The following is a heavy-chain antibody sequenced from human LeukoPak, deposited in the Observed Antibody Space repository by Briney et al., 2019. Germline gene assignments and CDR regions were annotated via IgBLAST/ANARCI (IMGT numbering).Heavy chain of an antibody. J-gene: IGHJ3*02. CDR2: ISTSGSTT. D-gene: IGHD6-19*01. V-gene: IGHV3-48*03. Sequence: GGSLRLSCAASGFTFSSYEMNWVRQAPGKGLEWVSYISTSGSTTYDADSVKGRFTISRDNAKNSLFLRMNSLRAEDTAVYYCARCRYTSGWLDAFDIWGQGTMVTVSS. CDR3: ARCRYTSGWLDAFDI. CDR1: GFTFSSYE.